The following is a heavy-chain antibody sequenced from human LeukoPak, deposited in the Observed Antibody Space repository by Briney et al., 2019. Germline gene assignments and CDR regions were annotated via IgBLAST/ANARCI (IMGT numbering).Heavy chain of an antibody. D-gene: IGHD2-2*01. CDR1: GFTFSRYS. CDR2: ISHSGYDI. CDR3: ANHLACGSTTCPSFDD. Sequence: GGSLRLSCSASGFTFSRYSMNWVRQAPGKGLEWVASISHSGYDIYYADSVKGRFTMSRDNARYSLSLQMNNLRADDTAVYYCANHLACGSTTCPSFDDWGQGTLVTVSS. V-gene: IGHV3-21*01. J-gene: IGHJ4*02.